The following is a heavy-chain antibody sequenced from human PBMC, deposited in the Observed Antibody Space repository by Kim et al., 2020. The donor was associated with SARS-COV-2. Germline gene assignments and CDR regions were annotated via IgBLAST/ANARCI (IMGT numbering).Heavy chain of an antibody. D-gene: IGHD4-4*01. CDR2: INPSGGAT. CDR1: GYSYISHS. CDR3: ATRVTADMDV. V-gene: IGHV1-46*01. J-gene: IGHJ6*02. Sequence: ASVKVSCKAPGYSYISHSMHWVRQAPGQGLEWMGRINPSGGATTYAQNFQGRVSLTWDMSTSTVYMELRSLGSDDTAMYYCATRVTADMDVWGQGTTVTVSS.